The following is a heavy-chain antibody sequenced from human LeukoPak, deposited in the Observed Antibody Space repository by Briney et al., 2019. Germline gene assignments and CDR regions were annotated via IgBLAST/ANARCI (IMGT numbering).Heavy chain of an antibody. D-gene: IGHD5-18*01. CDR3: ARHTRWLLEGYDY. Sequence: PSETLSLTCAVYGGSFSGYYWSWIRQPPGKGLEWIGEINHSGSTNYNPSLKSRVTISVDTSKNQFSLKLSSVTAADTAVYYCARHTRWLLEGYDYWGQGTLVTVSS. CDR2: INHSGST. J-gene: IGHJ4*02. V-gene: IGHV4-34*01. CDR1: GGSFSGYY.